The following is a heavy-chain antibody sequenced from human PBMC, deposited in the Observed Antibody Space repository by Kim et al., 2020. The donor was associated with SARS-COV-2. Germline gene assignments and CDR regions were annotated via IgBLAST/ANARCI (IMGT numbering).Heavy chain of an antibody. V-gene: IGHV3-23*01. Sequence: FTISRDNSKNTLYLQMNSLRAEDTAVYYCAKDREIKQYYGSVTSYPYPFDYWGQGTLVTVSS. D-gene: IGHD3-10*01. J-gene: IGHJ4*02. CDR3: AKDREIKQYYGSVTSYPYPFDY.